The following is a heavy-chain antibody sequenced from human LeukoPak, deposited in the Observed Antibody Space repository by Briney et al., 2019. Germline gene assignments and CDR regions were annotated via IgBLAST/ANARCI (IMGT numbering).Heavy chain of an antibody. CDR3: PRPPDFDY. Sequence: ASVKVSCEASGYTLTSYGTSWVRQAPGQGLEWMGWISAYNGNTNYAQKLQGRVTMNTDTSKSTAYMELRSLRSDDTDVYYWPRPPDFDYWGQGPLVTVSS. J-gene: IGHJ4*02. V-gene: IGHV1-18*01. CDR2: ISAYNGNT. CDR1: GYTLTSYG.